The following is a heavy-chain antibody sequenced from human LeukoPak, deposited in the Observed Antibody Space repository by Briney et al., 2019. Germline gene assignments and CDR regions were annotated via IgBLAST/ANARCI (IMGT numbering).Heavy chain of an antibody. CDR3: ARLRGGSY. CDR2: IGYDGGEK. V-gene: IGHV3-7*01. Sequence: GGSLRLSCVASGFTFSNYWMTWVRQAPGKGLEGGASIGYDGGEKYYMASVKGRLTISRDNTKDSLYLQMNSLCAEDTALYYCARLRGGSYWRGGTLVTVSS. CDR1: GFTFSNYW. J-gene: IGHJ4*02. D-gene: IGHD2-15*01.